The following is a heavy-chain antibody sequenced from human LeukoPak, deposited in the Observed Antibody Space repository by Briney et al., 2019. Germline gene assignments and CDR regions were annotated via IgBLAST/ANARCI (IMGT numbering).Heavy chain of an antibody. J-gene: IGHJ4*02. Sequence: GGSLRLSCAASGFTFSYFWMHWFRQTPGKGLVWVSCINTDGSYSSYADSVKGRFTISRDNVRNTLYLQMNSLRAEDLAVYYCARDFDGPRASDYWGQGISVTVSS. V-gene: IGHV3-74*01. D-gene: IGHD4-17*01. CDR3: ARDFDGPRASDY. CDR2: INTDGSYS. CDR1: GFTFSYFW.